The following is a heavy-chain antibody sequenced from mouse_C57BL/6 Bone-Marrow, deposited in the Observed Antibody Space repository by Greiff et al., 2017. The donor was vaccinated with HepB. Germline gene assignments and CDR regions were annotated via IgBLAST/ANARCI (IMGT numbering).Heavy chain of an antibody. Sequence: QVQLQQPGAELARPGTSVKLSCKASGYTFTSYWMHWVKQRPGQGLEWIGVIDPSDSYTNYNQKFKGKATLTVDTSSSTAYMQLSSLTSEDSAVYYCARRLLYYAMDYWGQGTSVTVSS. CDR3: ARRLLYYAMDY. CDR1: GYTFTSYW. CDR2: IDPSDSYT. J-gene: IGHJ4*01. D-gene: IGHD1-2*01. V-gene: IGHV1-59*01.